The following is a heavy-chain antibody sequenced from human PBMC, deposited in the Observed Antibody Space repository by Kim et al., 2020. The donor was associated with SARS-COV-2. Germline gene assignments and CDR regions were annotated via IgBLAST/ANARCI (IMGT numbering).Heavy chain of an antibody. J-gene: IGHJ4*01. CDR2: IYYSGST. D-gene: IGHD2-15*01. V-gene: IGHV4-39*01. Sequence: SETLSLTCTVSGGSISSSSYYWGWIRQPPGKGLEWIGSIYYSGSTYYNPSLKSRVTISVDTSKNQFSLKLSSVTAADTAVYYCARRVATKHEPRSPFDY. CDR3: ARRVATKHEPRSPFDY. CDR1: GGSISSSSYY.